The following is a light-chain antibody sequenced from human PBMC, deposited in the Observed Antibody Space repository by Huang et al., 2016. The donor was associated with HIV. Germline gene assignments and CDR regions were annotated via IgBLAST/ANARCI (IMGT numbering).Light chain of an antibody. J-gene: IGKJ1*01. V-gene: IGKV3-20*01. CDR3: HQYGDSRGT. CDR2: GAS. CDR1: QSVNNNF. Sequence: EIVLTQSPGTLSLSPGERATPSCRARQSVNNNFLAWFQQKPGQAPRLLIYGASSRAPGVPDRFSGSGSGTDFTLTIIRLEPEDFAVYYCHQYGDSRGTFGQGTKVEIK.